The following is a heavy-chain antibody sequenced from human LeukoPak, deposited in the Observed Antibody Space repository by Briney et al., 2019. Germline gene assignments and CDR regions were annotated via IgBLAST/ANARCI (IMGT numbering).Heavy chain of an antibody. V-gene: IGHV3-7*03. D-gene: IGHD5-24*01. Sequence: GESLRLSCAASGFSFSNYWMSWVRQSPEKGLEWVTNIKEDGSARYYVYSVKGRFTISRDNPKNSLYLQMGSLRADDTAMYYCARDPRDDHNSLDYWGQGTQVTVSS. J-gene: IGHJ4*02. CDR1: GFSFSNYW. CDR2: IKEDGSAR. CDR3: ARDPRDDHNSLDY.